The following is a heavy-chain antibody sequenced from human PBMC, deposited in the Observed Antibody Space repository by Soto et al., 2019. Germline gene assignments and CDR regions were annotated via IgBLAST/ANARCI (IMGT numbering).Heavy chain of an antibody. V-gene: IGHV3-23*01. CDR3: AKDGFNSGYDLDWFDP. CDR1: GFTFSSYA. CDR2: ISGSGGST. D-gene: IGHD5-12*01. J-gene: IGHJ5*02. Sequence: PGGSLRLSCAASGFTFSSYAMSWVRQAPGKGLEWVSAISGSGGSTYYADSVKGRFTISRDNSKNTLYLQMNSLRAEDTAVYYCAKDGFNSGYDLDWFDPWGQGTLVTVSS.